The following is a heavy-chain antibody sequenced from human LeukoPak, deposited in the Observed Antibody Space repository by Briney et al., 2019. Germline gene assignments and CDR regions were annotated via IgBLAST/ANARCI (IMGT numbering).Heavy chain of an antibody. V-gene: IGHV3-48*03. CDR3: ARDFGRWFLDY. CDR2: IRSRSTTI. Sequence: GGSLRLSCAAPGFMFSSYEMNWVRQAPGKGLEWVSFIRSRSTTIYYADSVKGRFTISRDNAKNSLYLQMNSLRAEDTAVYYCARDFGRWFLDYWGQGTLVTVSS. J-gene: IGHJ4*02. D-gene: IGHD4-23*01. CDR1: GFMFSSYE.